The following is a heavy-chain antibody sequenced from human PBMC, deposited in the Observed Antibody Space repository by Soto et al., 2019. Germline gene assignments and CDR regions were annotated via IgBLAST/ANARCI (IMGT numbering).Heavy chain of an antibody. CDR1: GGTFSSYA. Sequence: QVQRVQSGAEVKKPGSSVKVSCKASGGTFSSYAISWVRQAPGQGLEWMGGIIPIFGTANYAQKFQGRVTITADESTSTAYMELSSLRAEDTAVYYCARAQGYYDSSGYYFFDYWGQGTLVTVSS. J-gene: IGHJ4*02. CDR2: IIPIFGTA. CDR3: ARAQGYYDSSGYYFFDY. V-gene: IGHV1-69*01. D-gene: IGHD3-22*01.